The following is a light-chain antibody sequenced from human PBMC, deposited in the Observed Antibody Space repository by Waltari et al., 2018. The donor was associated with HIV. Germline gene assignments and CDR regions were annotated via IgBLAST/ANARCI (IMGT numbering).Light chain of an antibody. V-gene: IGKV3-11*01. Sequence: EILLTQSPATLSLSPGERATLSCRASQSVSSYLGWYQQKPGQAPRLLIYDASNRATGIPARFSGSGSGTDFILTINSLEPEDFAVYYCQQRSNWPLTFGGGTKVEIK. J-gene: IGKJ4*01. CDR1: QSVSSY. CDR2: DAS. CDR3: QQRSNWPLT.